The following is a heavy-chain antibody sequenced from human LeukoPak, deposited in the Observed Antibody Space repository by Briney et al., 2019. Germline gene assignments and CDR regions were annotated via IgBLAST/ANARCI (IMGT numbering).Heavy chain of an antibody. Sequence: PSETLSLTCTVSGGSISSSSYYWGWIRQPPGKGLEWIGSIFYSGSTYYHPSLKSRVTISVDPSKNQFSLKLSSVTAADTAVYYCARQLGYCSSTSCYADKVDYWGQGTLVTVSS. V-gene: IGHV4-39*01. CDR3: ARQLGYCSSTSCYADKVDY. CDR1: GGSISSSSYY. D-gene: IGHD2-2*01. CDR2: IFYSGST. J-gene: IGHJ4*02.